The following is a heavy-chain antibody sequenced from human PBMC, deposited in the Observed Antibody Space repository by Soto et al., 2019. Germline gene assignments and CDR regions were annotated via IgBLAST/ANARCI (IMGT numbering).Heavy chain of an antibody. CDR1: GYSFTSYW. D-gene: IGHD2-15*01. CDR2: IYPSDSDI. Sequence: GESLKISCKGSGYSFTSYWIGWVRQMPGEGLEWMGVIYPSDSDIRYSPSFQGKVTISADKSITTAYLQWSSLKAADTAMYYCVRSGTSSGRFSDYWGQGTLVTVSS. V-gene: IGHV5-51*01. J-gene: IGHJ4*02. CDR3: VRSGTSSGRFSDY.